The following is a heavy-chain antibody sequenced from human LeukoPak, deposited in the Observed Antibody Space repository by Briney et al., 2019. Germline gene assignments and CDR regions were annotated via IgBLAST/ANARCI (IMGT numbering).Heavy chain of an antibody. J-gene: IGHJ4*02. Sequence: PGGSLRLSCEASGFTFSNYWIHWVRQAPGKGLEWVSRISQDGSDTIYADSVKGRLTVSRDNAKNTVFLQLSSLKAEDTAVYYCARDHTGGFWGQGRLVTVSS. CDR3: ARDHTGGF. CDR2: ISQDGSDT. CDR1: GFTFSNYW. V-gene: IGHV3-74*01. D-gene: IGHD1-14*01.